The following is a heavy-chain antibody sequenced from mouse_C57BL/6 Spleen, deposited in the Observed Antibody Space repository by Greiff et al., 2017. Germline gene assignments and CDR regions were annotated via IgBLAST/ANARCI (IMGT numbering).Heavy chain of an antibody. V-gene: IGHV14-1*01. CDR1: GFNINDYY. CDR2: IDTEDGDT. Sequence: VQLKQSGAELVRPGASVKLSCTASGFNINDYYMHWVKQRHEQGLEWIGRIDTEDGDTEYDQKFQGKATLTADKSSNTTYLQLSSLTSDDTAVYYCNPKFITTSWFAYWGQGTLVTGSA. J-gene: IGHJ3*01. CDR3: NPKFITTSWFAY. D-gene: IGHD1-1*01.